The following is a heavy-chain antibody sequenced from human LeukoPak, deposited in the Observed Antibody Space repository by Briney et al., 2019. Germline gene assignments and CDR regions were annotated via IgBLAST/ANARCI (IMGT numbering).Heavy chain of an antibody. CDR3: ARETQYYDILTGYYRPDGMDV. Sequence: SETLSLTCAVYGGSFSGYYWSWIRQPPGKGLEWIGYIYYSGSTNYNPSLKSRVTISVDTSKNQFSLKLSSVTAADTAVYYCARETQYYDILTGYYRPDGMDVWGQGTTVTVSS. D-gene: IGHD3-9*01. V-gene: IGHV4-59*01. CDR1: GGSFSGYY. J-gene: IGHJ6*02. CDR2: IYYSGST.